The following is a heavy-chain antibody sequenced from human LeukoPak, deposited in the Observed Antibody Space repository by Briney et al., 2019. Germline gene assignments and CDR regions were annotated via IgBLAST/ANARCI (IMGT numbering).Heavy chain of an antibody. CDR3: AREGATRGYAGAFDI. CDR1: GGSISSYY. J-gene: IGHJ3*02. Sequence: SETLSLTCTVSGGSISSYYWSWIRQPPGKGLEWIGYIYYSGSTNYNPSLKSRVTISVDTSKNQFSLKLSSVTAADTAVYHCAREGATRGYAGAFDIWGQGTMVTVSS. D-gene: IGHD5-12*01. V-gene: IGHV4-59*01. CDR2: IYYSGST.